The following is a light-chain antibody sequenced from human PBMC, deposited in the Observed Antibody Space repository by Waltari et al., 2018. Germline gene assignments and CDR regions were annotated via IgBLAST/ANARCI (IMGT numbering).Light chain of an antibody. Sequence: QSVLTQPPSVSGAPGQRVTISCTESSSTIGALYAVHWYRQLPGPAPKLLIYGNNNRTSGVPDRFSGSRSGTSASLAITGLQAEDEADYYCQSYDSGLSGWVFGGGTKLTVL. CDR3: QSYDSGLSGWV. V-gene: IGLV1-40*01. J-gene: IGLJ3*02. CDR2: GNN. CDR1: SSTIGALYA.